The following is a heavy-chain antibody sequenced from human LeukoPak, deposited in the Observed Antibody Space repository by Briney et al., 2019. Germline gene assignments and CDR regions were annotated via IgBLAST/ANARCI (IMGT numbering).Heavy chain of an antibody. CDR3: ARVSLPVLRYFDWPRGGSKVEDY. D-gene: IGHD3-9*01. V-gene: IGHV3-74*01. CDR2: INSDGSST. Sequence: PGGSLRLSCAASGFIFSNYWMHWVRQAPGKGLVWVSRINSDGSSTSYADSVKGRFTISRDNAKNTLYLQMNSLRAEDTAVYYCARVSLPVLRYFDWPRGGSKVEDYWGQGTLVTVSS. CDR1: GFIFSNYW. J-gene: IGHJ4*02.